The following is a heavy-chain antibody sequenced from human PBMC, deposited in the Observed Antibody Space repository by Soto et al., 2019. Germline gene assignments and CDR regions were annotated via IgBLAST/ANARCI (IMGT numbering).Heavy chain of an antibody. D-gene: IGHD3-22*01. CDR2: INHSGST. CDR1: GGSFSGYY. CDR3: ARGTFRGYYESSGYYPSYYGMDV. Sequence: PSETLSLTCAVYGGSFSGYYWSWIRQPPGKGLEWIGEINHSGSTNYNPSLKSRVTISVDTSKNQFSLKLSSVTAADTAVYYCARGTFRGYYESSGYYPSYYGMDVWGQGTTVTVSS. V-gene: IGHV4-34*01. J-gene: IGHJ6*02.